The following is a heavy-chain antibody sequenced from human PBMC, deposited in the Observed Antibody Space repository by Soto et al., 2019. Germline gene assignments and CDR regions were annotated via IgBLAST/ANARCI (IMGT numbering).Heavy chain of an antibody. CDR1: GDSVSSNSAA. J-gene: IGHJ4*02. CDR3: ARVGIAAAGTLDY. D-gene: IGHD6-13*01. CDR2: TYYRSKWYN. Sequence: SQTLSLTCAISGDSVSSNSAAWNWIRQSPSSGLGWLGRTYYRSKWYNDYAVSVKSRITIKPDTSKNQFSLQLNSVTPEDTAVYYCARVGIAAAGTLDYWGQGTPVTVSS. V-gene: IGHV6-1*01.